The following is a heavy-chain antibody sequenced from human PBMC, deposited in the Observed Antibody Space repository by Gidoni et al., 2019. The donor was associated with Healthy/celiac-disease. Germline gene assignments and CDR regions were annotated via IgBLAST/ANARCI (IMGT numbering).Heavy chain of an antibody. CDR3: AKDLPDLNVDTAMVS. D-gene: IGHD5-18*01. CDR2: ISGSGGST. V-gene: IGHV3-23*01. CDR1: GFLSSSYA. J-gene: IGHJ4*02. Sequence: VQPLESGGGSVQPGGSLRLSCAASGFLSSSYAMSWVRQAPGKGLEWVSAISGSGGSTYYADSVKGRFTISRDNSKNTLYLQMNSLRAEDTAVYYCAKDLPDLNVDTAMVSWGQGTLVTVSS.